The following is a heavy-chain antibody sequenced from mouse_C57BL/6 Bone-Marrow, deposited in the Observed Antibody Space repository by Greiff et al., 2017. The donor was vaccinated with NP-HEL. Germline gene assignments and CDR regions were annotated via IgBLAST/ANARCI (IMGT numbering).Heavy chain of an antibody. J-gene: IGHJ3*01. CDR2: ISSGSSTI. Sequence: EVQRVESGGGLVKPGGSLKLSCAASGFTFSDYGMHWVRQAPEKGLEWVAYISSGSSTIYYADTVKGRFTISRDNAKNTLFLQMTSLRSEDTAMYYCARAKLGQIAYWGQGTLVTVSA. D-gene: IGHD4-1*01. V-gene: IGHV5-17*01. CDR3: ARAKLGQIAY. CDR1: GFTFSDYG.